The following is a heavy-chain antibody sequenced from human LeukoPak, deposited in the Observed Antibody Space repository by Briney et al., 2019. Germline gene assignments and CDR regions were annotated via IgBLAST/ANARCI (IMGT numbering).Heavy chain of an antibody. V-gene: IGHV4-34*01. D-gene: IGHD3-10*01. Sequence: SETLPLTCAVYGGSFSGYYWSWIRQPPGKGLEWIGEINHSGSTNYNPSLKSRVTIPVDTSKNQFSLKLSSVTAADTAVYYCARGSGIIWVLGYFDYWGQGTLVTVSS. J-gene: IGHJ4*02. CDR1: GGSFSGYY. CDR3: ARGSGIIWVLGYFDY. CDR2: INHSGST.